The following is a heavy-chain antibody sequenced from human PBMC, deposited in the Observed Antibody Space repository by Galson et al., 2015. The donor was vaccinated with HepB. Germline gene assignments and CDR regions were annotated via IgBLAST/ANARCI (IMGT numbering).Heavy chain of an antibody. CDR1: GFTFSSYW. V-gene: IGHV3-7*01. D-gene: IGHD6-19*01. J-gene: IGHJ4*02. Sequence: SLRLSCAASGFTFSSYWMSWVRQAPGKGLEWVANIKQDGSEKYYVDSVKGRFTISRDNAKNSLYLQMNSLRAEDTAVYYCARDLRGCGWYVDYWGQGTLVTVSS. CDR3: ARDLRGCGWYVDY. CDR2: IKQDGSEK.